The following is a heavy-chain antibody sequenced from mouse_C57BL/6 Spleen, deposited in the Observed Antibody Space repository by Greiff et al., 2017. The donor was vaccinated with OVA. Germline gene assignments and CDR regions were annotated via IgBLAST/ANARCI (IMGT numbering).Heavy chain of an antibody. CDR1: GFNIKDYY. CDR2: IDPEDGDT. J-gene: IGHJ3*01. CDR3: TSDYKFAY. Sequence: EVQLMESGAEFVRPGDSVKLSCTASGFNIKDYYMHWVKQRPEQGLEWIGRIDPEDGDTEYAPKFQGRVTMTGGNSTNTLSLQLSSLTSENAAVYYCTSDYKFAYWGKGTLVTVSA. V-gene: IGHV14-1*01. D-gene: IGHD2-13*01.